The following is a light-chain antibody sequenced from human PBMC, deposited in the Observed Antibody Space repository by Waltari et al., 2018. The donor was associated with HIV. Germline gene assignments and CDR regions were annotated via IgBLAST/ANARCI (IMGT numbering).Light chain of an antibody. CDR2: EVS. V-gene: IGLV2-14*01. Sequence: QSALTQPASVSGSPGQSITISCTGTRSDVGGYNYVSWYQHHPGKAPKLVIYEVSNRPSWVSNRFSGLKSANTASLTISGLQAEDEGDYYCSSYTSSRTWVFGGGTKLTVL. CDR3: SSYTSSRTWV. CDR1: RSDVGGYNY. J-gene: IGLJ3*02.